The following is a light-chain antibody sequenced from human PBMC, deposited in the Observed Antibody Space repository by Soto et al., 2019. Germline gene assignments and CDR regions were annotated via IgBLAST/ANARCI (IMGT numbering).Light chain of an antibody. V-gene: IGLV2-14*01. J-gene: IGLJ2*01. Sequence: QSVLTQPASVSGSPGQSITISCTGTSSDVGGYKYVSWYQQHPGKAPKLIIHEVSSRPSGVSSRFSCSKSGNTASLTISGLHAEDEADYYCSSYTSSATLVFGGGTKGTVL. CDR2: EVS. CDR3: SSYTSSATLV. CDR1: SSDVGGYKY.